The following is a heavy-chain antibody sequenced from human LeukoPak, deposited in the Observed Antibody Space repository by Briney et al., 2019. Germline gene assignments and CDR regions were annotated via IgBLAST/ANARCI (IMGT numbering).Heavy chain of an antibody. V-gene: IGHV1-2*02. J-gene: IGHJ4*02. D-gene: IGHD3-3*01. CDR3: AREDYDLWSGYYGKYYFDY. CDR1: GYTFTGYY. CDR2: TNPNSGGT. Sequence: GASVKVSCKASGYTFTGYYMHWVRQAPGQGLEWMGWTNPNSGGTNYAQKFQGRVTMTRDTSISTAYMELSRLRSDDTAVYYCAREDYDLWSGYYGKYYFDYWGQGTLVTVSS.